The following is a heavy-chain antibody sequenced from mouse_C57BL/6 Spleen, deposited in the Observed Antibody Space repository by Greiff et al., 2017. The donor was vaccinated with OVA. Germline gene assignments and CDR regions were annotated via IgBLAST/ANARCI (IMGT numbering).Heavy chain of an antibody. V-gene: IGHV1-80*01. Sequence: VQLQESGAELVKPGASVKISCKASGYAFSSYWMNWVKQRPGKGLEWIGQIYPGDGDTNYNGKFKGKATLTADKSSSTAYMQLSSLTSEDSAVYFCAEIYYGTDYAMDYWGQGTSVTVSS. CDR3: AEIYYGTDYAMDY. D-gene: IGHD2-1*01. CDR1: GYAFSSYW. J-gene: IGHJ4*01. CDR2: IYPGDGDT.